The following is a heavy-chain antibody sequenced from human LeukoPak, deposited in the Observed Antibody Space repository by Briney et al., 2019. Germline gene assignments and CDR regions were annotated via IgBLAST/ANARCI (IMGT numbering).Heavy chain of an antibody. CDR3: AKGPPRSAYYIYFDY. V-gene: IGHV3-23*01. J-gene: IGHJ4*01. Sequence: GGSLRLSCAASGFAFTNFAMTWVRQAPGKGLEWVSTSSDGDGTTYYADSVKGRFTISRDTSKNTLYLQMNSLRTEDTALYYCAKGPPRSAYYIYFDYWGQGALVTVSS. CDR1: GFAFTNFA. CDR2: SSDGDGTT. D-gene: IGHD3-22*01.